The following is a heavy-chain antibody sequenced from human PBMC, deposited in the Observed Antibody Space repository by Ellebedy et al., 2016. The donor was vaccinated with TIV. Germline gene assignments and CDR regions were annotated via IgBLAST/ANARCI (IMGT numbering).Heavy chain of an antibody. J-gene: IGHJ5*02. D-gene: IGHD6-19*01. CDR1: GGSVSTTTYY. CDR3: ARLSSGWYGWFDP. CDR2: ISLSGGT. Sequence: SETLSLTXSVSGGSVSTTTYYWVWVRQPPGKGLEWIGSISLSGGTSYNPSLESRVTLSVDTSKNQFSLMVTSMTAADTAVYYCARLSSGWYGWFDPWGQGTLVTVSS. V-gene: IGHV4-39*01.